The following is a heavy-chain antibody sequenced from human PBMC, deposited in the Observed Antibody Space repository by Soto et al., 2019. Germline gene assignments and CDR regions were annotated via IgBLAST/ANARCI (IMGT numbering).Heavy chain of an antibody. CDR3: ARDPPKLRYFDWPYSFDI. J-gene: IGHJ3*02. D-gene: IGHD3-9*01. CDR1: GYTFTSYG. V-gene: IGHV1-18*01. CDR2: ISAYNGNT. Sequence: ASVKVSCKASGYTFTSYGISWVRQAPGQGLEWMGWISAYNGNTNYAQKLQGRVTMTTDTSTSTAYMELRSLRSDDTAVYYCARDPPKLRYFDWPYSFDIWGQGTMVTVSS.